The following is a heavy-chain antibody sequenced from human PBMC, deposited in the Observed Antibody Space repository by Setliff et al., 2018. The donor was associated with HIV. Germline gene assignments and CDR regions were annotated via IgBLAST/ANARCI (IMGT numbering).Heavy chain of an antibody. CDR1: GGTFSAYA. V-gene: IGHV1-69*05. J-gene: IGHJ3*02. Sequence: GASVKVSCKLSGGTFSAYAITWVRQAPGQGLEWMGRIIPIFDTTNSAQKFQGRVTMTRNTYISTAYMELRRLKSEDTAVYYCATSTLGWSDDAFDIWGQGTMVTVSS. CDR3: ATSTLGWSDDAFDI. D-gene: IGHD3-3*02. CDR2: IIPIFDTT.